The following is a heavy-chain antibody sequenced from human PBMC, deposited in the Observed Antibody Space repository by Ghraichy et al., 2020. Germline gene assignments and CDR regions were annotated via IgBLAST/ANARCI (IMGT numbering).Heavy chain of an antibody. V-gene: IGHV3-23*01. D-gene: IGHD6-19*01. CDR1: GFNFDTHA. J-gene: IGHJ4*02. Sequence: GESLNISCAASGFNFDTHALSWVRQAPGKGLEWVSAMSAGGGGTYFADSVKGRFSMSRDNSKSTLHLQMNSVRVEDTAIYYCAKETTFTSGRGAFDYWGQGTLVTVSS. CDR3: AKETTFTSGRGAFDY. CDR2: MSAGGGGT.